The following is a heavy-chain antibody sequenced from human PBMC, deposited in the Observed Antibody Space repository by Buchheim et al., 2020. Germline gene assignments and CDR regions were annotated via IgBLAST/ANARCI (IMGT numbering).Heavy chain of an antibody. CDR1: GFTFSDYY. Sequence: QVQLVESGGVLVKPGGSLRLSCAASGFTFSDYYMSWIRQAPGKGLEWVLYISSSSSYTNYADSVKGRFTISRDNAKNSLYLQMNSLRAEDTAVYYWAREKTHDILTGYYRYYYYGMDVWGQGTTGTVSS. V-gene: IGHV3-11*06. CDR2: ISSSSSYT. J-gene: IGHJ6*02. CDR3: AREKTHDILTGYYRYYYYGMDV. D-gene: IGHD3-9*01.